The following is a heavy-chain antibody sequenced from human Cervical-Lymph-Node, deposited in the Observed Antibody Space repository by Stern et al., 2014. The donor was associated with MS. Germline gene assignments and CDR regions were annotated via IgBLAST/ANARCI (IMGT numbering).Heavy chain of an antibody. CDR3: ARTGTVVTSGYYYGMDV. Sequence: QVQLVESGAEVKKPGASVKVSCKTAGYNFTDYGIIWVRQAPGQRLEWMGWINTGNGNRRYSQKIQGRVTITRDTSASTAYMELNSLRSEDTAVYYCARTGTVVTSGYYYGMDVWGQGTTVTVSS. CDR2: INTGNGNR. J-gene: IGHJ6*02. D-gene: IGHD4-23*01. V-gene: IGHV1-3*04. CDR1: GYNFTDYG.